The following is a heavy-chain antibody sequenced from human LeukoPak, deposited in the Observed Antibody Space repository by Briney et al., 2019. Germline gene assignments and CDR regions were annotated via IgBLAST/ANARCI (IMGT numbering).Heavy chain of an antibody. V-gene: IGHV7-4-1*02. D-gene: IGHD3-10*01. CDR3: ARPPGSMVRGVITYYYGMDV. CDR2: INTNTGNP. Sequence: ASVKVSCKASGYTFTSYAMNWVRQAPGQGLEWMGWINTNTGNPTYAQGFTGRFVFSLDTSVSTAYLQISSLKAEDTAVYYCARPPGSMVRGVITYYYGMDVWAQGTTVTVSS. J-gene: IGHJ6*02. CDR1: GYTFTSYA.